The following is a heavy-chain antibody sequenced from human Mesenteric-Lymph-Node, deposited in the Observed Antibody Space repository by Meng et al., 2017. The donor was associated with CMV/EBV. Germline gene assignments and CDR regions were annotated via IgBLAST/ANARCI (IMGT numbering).Heavy chain of an antibody. J-gene: IGHJ4*02. V-gene: IGHV2-5*01. CDR2: IYWNDDK. D-gene: IGHD2-2*01. CDR1: GFSLSTSGVG. Sequence: SGPTLVKPTQTLTLTGTFSGFSLSTSGVGVGWIRQPPGKALEWLALIYWNDDKRYSPSLKSRLTITKDTSKNQVVLTLTNMDPVDTATSYCAHIVPAAENDYWGQGTLVTVSS. CDR3: AHIVPAAENDY.